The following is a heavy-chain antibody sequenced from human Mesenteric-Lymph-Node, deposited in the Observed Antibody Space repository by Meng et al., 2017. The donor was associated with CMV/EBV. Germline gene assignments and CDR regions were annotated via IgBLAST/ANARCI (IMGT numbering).Heavy chain of an antibody. J-gene: IGHJ2*01. Sequence: ISSGGYYWNWIRQHPGKGLDWIGYIYYSGNTYSNPSLKSRLTISVDTSKNQFSLKLSSVTAADTAVYYCARGHVVVTAIESYWYFDLWGRGTLVTVSS. V-gene: IGHV4-31*02. CDR1: ISSGGYY. CDR2: IYYSGNT. D-gene: IGHD2-21*02. CDR3: ARGHVVVTAIESYWYFDL.